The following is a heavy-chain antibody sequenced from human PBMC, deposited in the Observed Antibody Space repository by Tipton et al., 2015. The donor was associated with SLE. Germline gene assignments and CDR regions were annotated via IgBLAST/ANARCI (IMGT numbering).Heavy chain of an antibody. CDR2: IYTSGTT. Sequence: TLSLTCTVSGGSISGFYWGWIRPPAGKGLEWIGRIYTSGTTKYNPPPQRRVTISIDTTKNQFSLKMSTVTAADTAIYYCASSRDNFWSGSDNWFDPWGQGTLLTVSS. CDR1: GGSISGFY. CDR3: ASSRDNFWSGSDNWFDP. J-gene: IGHJ5*02. D-gene: IGHD3-3*01. V-gene: IGHV4-4*07.